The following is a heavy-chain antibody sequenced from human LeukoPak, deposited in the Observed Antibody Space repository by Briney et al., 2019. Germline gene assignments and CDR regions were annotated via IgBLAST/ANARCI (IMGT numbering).Heavy chain of an antibody. CDR3: AKESRVGVVTHHYFDY. J-gene: IGHJ4*02. D-gene: IGHD4-23*01. CDR1: GFTFSSYA. Sequence: GGSLRLSCAASGFTFSSYAMSWVRQAPGKGLEWVSAISGSGGSTYYADSVKGRFTISRDNSKNTLYLQMNSLRAEDTAVYYCAKESRVGVVTHHYFDYWGQGTLVTVSS. CDR2: ISGSGGST. V-gene: IGHV3-23*01.